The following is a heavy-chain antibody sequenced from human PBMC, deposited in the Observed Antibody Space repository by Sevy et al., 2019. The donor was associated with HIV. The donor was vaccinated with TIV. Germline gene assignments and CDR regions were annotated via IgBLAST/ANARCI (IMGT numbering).Heavy chain of an antibody. CDR3: ARGARGTLPSYYYYPMDV. CDR1: GYRFTDYW. CDR2: IYPGDSDT. V-gene: IGHV5-51*01. J-gene: IGHJ6*02. D-gene: IGHD1-1*01. Sequence: ESLKISCKASGYRFTDYWIGWVRQMPGKGLEWMGIIYPGDSDTTYSPSFQGQVTISVDKSINTAYLQWSSLKASDTAIFYCARGARGTLPSYYYYPMDVWGQGTTVTVSS.